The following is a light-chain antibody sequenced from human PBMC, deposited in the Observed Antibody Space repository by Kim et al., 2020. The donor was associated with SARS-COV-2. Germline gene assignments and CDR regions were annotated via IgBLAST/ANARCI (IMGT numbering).Light chain of an antibody. CDR1: SSNIGSHT. J-gene: IGLJ3*02. CDR2: SNF. Sequence: QPVLTQPPSASGTPGQRVTISCSGSSSNIGSHTVSWYLQLPGAAPKLLIYSNFQRSSGVPDRFSGSKSGTSASLAISGLQSDDEADYYCATWDDSLNGWVFGGGTQLTVL. CDR3: ATWDDSLNGWV. V-gene: IGLV1-44*01.